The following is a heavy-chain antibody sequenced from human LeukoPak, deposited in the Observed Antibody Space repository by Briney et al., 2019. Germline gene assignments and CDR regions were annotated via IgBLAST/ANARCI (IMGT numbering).Heavy chain of an antibody. CDR2: ISNSGGST. CDR3: AEYYYYDSSGYQEYYFDY. V-gene: IGHV3-23*01. D-gene: IGHD3-22*01. Sequence: GGSLRLSCAASGFTFTTYAMSWVRQAPGKGLEWVSGISNSGGSTYYADSVKGRFTISRDNSKNTLYLQMNSLRAEDTAVYYCAEYYYYDSSGYQEYYFDYWGQGTLVIVSS. CDR1: GFTFTTYA. J-gene: IGHJ4*02.